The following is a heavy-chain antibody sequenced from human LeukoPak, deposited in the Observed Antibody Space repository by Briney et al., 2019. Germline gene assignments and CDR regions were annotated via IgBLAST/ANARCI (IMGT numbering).Heavy chain of an antibody. D-gene: IGHD2-15*01. Sequence: GGSLRLSCAASGFTVSSNYMSWVRQAPGKGLEWVSVIYSGGSTYYSDSVKGRFTISRDNSENTVYLHINSLRAEDTAVYYCTKMQGFCTGGSCYPRTFDTWGQGTMVSVSS. CDR3: TKMQGFCTGGSCYPRTFDT. V-gene: IGHV3-53*01. CDR1: GFTVSSNY. CDR2: IYSGGST. J-gene: IGHJ3*02.